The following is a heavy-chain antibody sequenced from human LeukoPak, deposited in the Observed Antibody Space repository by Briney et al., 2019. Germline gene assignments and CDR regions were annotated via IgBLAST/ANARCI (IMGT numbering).Heavy chain of an antibody. CDR1: GGSISSYY. J-gene: IGHJ6*02. CDR3: ARGLCSGGSCYSEHYYYGMDV. D-gene: IGHD2-15*01. Sequence: PSETLSLTCTVSGGSISSYYWSWTRQPAGKGLEWIGRIYTSGSTNYNPSLKSRVTMSVDTSKNQISLKLSSVTAADTAVYYCARGLCSGGSCYSEHYYYGMDVWGQGTTVTVSS. CDR2: IYTSGST. V-gene: IGHV4-4*07.